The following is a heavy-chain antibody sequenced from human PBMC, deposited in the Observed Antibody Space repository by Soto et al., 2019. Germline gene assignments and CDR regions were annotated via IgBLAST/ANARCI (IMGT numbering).Heavy chain of an antibody. J-gene: IGHJ3*02. Sequence: PGGSLRLSCAASGFTFSSYWMSWVRQAPGKGLEWVANIKQDGSEKYYVDSVKGRFTISRDNAKNSLYLQMNSLRAEDTAVYYCARDQITIDIVVVGSLEWLLFRDDAFDIWGQGTMVTVSS. CDR1: GFTFSSYW. D-gene: IGHD3-3*01. CDR2: IKQDGSEK. CDR3: ARDQITIDIVVVGSLEWLLFRDDAFDI. V-gene: IGHV3-7*01.